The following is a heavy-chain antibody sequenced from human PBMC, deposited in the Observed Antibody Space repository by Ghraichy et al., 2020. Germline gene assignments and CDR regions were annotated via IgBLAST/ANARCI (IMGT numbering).Heavy chain of an antibody. CDR3: AKDYNWNYGC. CDR1: GFTFSSSS. D-gene: IGHD1-7*01. V-gene: IGHV3-23*01. Sequence: GGSLRLSCAASGFTFSSSSMSWVSQAPGRGLQWVSTITHDAVGTYYADSVKGRFTISRDNSKNMLYLQMNSLRADDTAVYYCAKDYNWNYGCWGQGTLVTVSS. J-gene: IGHJ4*02. CDR2: ITHDAVGT.